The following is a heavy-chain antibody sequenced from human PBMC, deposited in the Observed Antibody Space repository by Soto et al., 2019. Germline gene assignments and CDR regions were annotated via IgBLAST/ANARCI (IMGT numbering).Heavy chain of an antibody. Sequence: SETLSLTCTVSGGSISSSSYYWGWIRQPPGKGLEWIGSIYYSGSTYYNPSLKSRVTISVDTSKNQFSLKLSSVTAADTAVYYCASTRVLRFLEWDNWFDPWGQGTLVTVSS. CDR3: ASTRVLRFLEWDNWFDP. CDR2: IYYSGST. V-gene: IGHV4-39*01. CDR1: GGSISSSSYY. J-gene: IGHJ5*02. D-gene: IGHD3-3*01.